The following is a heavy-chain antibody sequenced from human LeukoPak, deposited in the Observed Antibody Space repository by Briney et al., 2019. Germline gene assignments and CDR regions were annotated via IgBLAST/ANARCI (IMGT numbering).Heavy chain of an antibody. V-gene: IGHV1-18*01. CDR2: ISAYNGNT. CDR1: GYTFTSYG. J-gene: IGHJ6*02. Sequence: ASVKVSCKASGYTFTSYGISWVRQAPGQGLEWMGWISAYNGNTNYAQKLQGRVTMTTDTSTSTAYMELRSLRSDDTAVYYCARDRGGYSYGRYYYGMDVWGQGTTVTVSS. D-gene: IGHD5-18*01. CDR3: ARDRGGYSYGRYYYGMDV.